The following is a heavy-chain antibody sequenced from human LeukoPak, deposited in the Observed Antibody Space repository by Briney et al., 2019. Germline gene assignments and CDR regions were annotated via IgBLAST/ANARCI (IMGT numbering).Heavy chain of an antibody. V-gene: IGHV1-2*02. CDR3: ARDRAYCSGGSCEGWFDP. Sequence: GASVKVSCKASAQSFTAYYIRWVRQAPGQGLEWMGWINPKSGDTNYAQKFQGRVRMTRDTSISTAYMELSRLRSDDTAVYYCARDRAYCSGGSCEGWFDPWGQGTLVTVSS. CDR2: INPKSGDT. J-gene: IGHJ5*02. CDR1: AQSFTAYY. D-gene: IGHD2-15*01.